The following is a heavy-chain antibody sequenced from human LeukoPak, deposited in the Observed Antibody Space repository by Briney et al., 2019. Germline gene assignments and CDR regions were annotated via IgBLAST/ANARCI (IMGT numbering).Heavy chain of an antibody. V-gene: IGHV3-15*01. J-gene: IGHJ5*02. CDR2: IKSKNVGGTT. Sequence: GGSLRLSCAASGFTFSDHYMDWVRQAPGKGLEWVGRIKSKNVGGTTDYAAPVKGSFTISRDDSKNTVYLQMNSLKIEDTAVYYCTSHAAFDPWGQGTLVTVSS. CDR3: TSHAAFDP. CDR1: GFTFSDHY.